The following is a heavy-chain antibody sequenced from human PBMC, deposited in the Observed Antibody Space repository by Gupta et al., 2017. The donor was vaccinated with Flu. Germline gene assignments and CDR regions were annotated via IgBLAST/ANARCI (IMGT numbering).Heavy chain of an antibody. Sequence: TAGVGVGWIRQPPGKALEWLALIYWEDNERYSPSLKSRLTITRDTSKNQVVLTMTDMDPVDTATYYCAVYGYGHILDAFDIWGQGTLVTVSS. V-gene: IGHV2-5*02. J-gene: IGHJ3*02. CDR2: IYWEDNE. CDR3: AVYGYGHILDAFDI. D-gene: IGHD5-18*01. CDR1: TAGVG.